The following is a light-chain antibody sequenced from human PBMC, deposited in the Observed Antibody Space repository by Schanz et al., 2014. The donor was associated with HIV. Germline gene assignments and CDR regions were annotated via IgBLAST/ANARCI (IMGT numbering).Light chain of an antibody. J-gene: IGKJ3*01. V-gene: IGKV1-9*01. Sequence: DIQLTQSPALLSASVGDRVTITCRASQTISSSLAWYQQRPGKAPKVLIYAASSLQRGAPSRFSGSGSGTDFTLTISSLQPEDFAVYYCQQYNNWPPITFGPGTKVDIK. CDR3: QQYNNWPPIT. CDR2: AAS. CDR1: QTISSS.